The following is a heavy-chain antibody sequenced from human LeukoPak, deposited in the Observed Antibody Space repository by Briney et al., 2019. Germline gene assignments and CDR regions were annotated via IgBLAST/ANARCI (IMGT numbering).Heavy chain of an antibody. Sequence: NPSETLSLTCTVPGGSISSGSSYWSWIRQPAGRWLEWIGRIYIGGSTNYNPSLKSRVTISVDTSKNQFSLKLSSVTAADTAVYYCARDRTRYCSSTSCYLDAFDIWGQGTMVTVSS. D-gene: IGHD2-2*01. J-gene: IGHJ3*02. V-gene: IGHV4-61*02. CDR1: GGSISSGSSY. CDR3: ARDRTRYCSSTSCYLDAFDI. CDR2: IYIGGST.